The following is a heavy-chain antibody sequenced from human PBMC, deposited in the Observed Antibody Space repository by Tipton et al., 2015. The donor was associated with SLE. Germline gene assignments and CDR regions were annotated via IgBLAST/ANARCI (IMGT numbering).Heavy chain of an antibody. D-gene: IGHD6-6*01. Sequence: TLSLTCTVSGASITNYYWSWIRQPPGKGLEWIAFIHCSGATNYNPSLKSRVTISVDTSKNQFSLKVTSVTAADTAVYYCARGGASSKYFDLWGRGTLLTVSS. J-gene: IGHJ2*01. CDR3: ARGGASSKYFDL. CDR2: IHCSGAT. CDR1: GASITNYY. V-gene: IGHV4-59*01.